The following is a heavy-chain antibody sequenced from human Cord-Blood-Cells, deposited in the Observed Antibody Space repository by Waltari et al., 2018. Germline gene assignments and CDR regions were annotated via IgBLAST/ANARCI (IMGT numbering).Heavy chain of an antibody. V-gene: IGHV4-39*01. J-gene: IGHJ5*02. CDR2: IYYSGST. D-gene: IGHD6-6*01. CDR3: ARLGMIAARENWFDP. CDR1: GGSISSSSYY. Sequence: QLQLQESGPGLVKPSETLSLTCTVSGGSISSSSYYWGWIRQPPGKGLEWIGSIYYSGSTYYNPSHKSRVTISVDTSKNQFSLKLSSVTAADTAVYYCARLGMIAARENWFDPWGQGTLVTVSS.